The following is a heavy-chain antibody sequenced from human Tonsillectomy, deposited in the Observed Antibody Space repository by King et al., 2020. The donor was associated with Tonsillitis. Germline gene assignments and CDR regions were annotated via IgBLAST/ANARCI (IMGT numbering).Heavy chain of an antibody. CDR3: AREPQHDYYGMDV. CDR1: GFTFSSYA. V-gene: IGHV3-30-3*01. CDR2: ISYDGSNK. D-gene: IGHD2-2*01. Sequence: VQLVESGGGVVQPGRSLRLSCAASGFTFSSYAMHWVRQAPGKGLEWVAVISYDGSNKYYADSVKGRFTISRDNSKNTLYLQMNSLRAEDTAVYYCAREPQHDYYGMDVWGQGTTVTVSS. J-gene: IGHJ6*02.